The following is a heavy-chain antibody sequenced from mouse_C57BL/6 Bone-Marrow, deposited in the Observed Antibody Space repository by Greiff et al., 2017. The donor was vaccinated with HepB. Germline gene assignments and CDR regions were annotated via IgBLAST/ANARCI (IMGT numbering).Heavy chain of an antibody. CDR2: IDPENGDT. D-gene: IGHD2-4*01. V-gene: IGHV14-4*01. CDR3: TTYYEYPRDY. J-gene: IGHJ4*01. CDR1: GFNIQDDY. Sequence: EVKLQESGAELVRPGASVKLSCTASGFNIQDDYMHWVKQRPEQGLEWIGWIDPENGDTEYASKVQGKATITADPSSNTAYLPRSSLTSEDTDVYYCTTYYEYPRDYWGQGTSVTVSS.